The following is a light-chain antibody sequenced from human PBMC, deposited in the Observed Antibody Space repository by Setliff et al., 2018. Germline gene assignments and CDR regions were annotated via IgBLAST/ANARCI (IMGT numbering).Light chain of an antibody. Sequence: QSVLAQPPSASGSPGQSVTISCTDTTTDTFGYNYVAWYQQHPGKAPKLVIYEVTKRPSGVPDRFSGSKSGNTASLTVSGLQAEDEGDYYCSSYAGSGNFLFGTGTKV. CDR1: TTDTFGYNY. CDR3: SSYAGSGNFL. J-gene: IGLJ1*01. V-gene: IGLV2-8*01. CDR2: EVT.